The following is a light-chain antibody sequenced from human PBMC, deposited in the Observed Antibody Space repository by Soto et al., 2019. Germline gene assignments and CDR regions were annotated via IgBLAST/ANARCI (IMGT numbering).Light chain of an antibody. CDR1: QSVTTR. CDR2: GAS. V-gene: IGKV3-20*01. Sequence: PGERATLSCRASQSVTTRLAWYQHKPGQAPTLLMSGASNRASGVPVRFSGSGSGTDFTLTITRLEPEDFALYYCQQYGGSPITFGLGTRLEIK. J-gene: IGKJ5*01. CDR3: QQYGGSPIT.